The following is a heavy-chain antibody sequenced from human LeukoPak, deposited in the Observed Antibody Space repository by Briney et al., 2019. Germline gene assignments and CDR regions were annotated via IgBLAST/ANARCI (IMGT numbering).Heavy chain of an antibody. D-gene: IGHD6-19*01. Sequence: PGGSLRLSCAASGFTFRSYAMNWVRQAPGKGLEWVSVISGSGGSTYYADSVKGRFTISRDNAKNSLYLQMNSLRDEDTAVYYCARDQYSGHWYYALDIWGQGTMVTVSS. V-gene: IGHV3-23*01. CDR3: ARDQYSGHWYYALDI. CDR1: GFTFRSYA. CDR2: ISGSGGST. J-gene: IGHJ3*02.